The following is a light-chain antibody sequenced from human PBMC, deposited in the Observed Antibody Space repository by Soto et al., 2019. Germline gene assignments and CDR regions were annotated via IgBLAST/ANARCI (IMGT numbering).Light chain of an antibody. CDR2: GAS. CDR3: QQYANSPRT. Sequence: EIVLTQSPGTLSLSPGERATLSCRASQSVRSNYLAWYQQKPGQAPRLLMYGASERATGIPDRFSGSGSGTDFTLTSSRLEPEDFAVYSCQQYANSPRTFGQGTKVEIK. V-gene: IGKV3-20*01. CDR1: QSVRSNY. J-gene: IGKJ1*01.